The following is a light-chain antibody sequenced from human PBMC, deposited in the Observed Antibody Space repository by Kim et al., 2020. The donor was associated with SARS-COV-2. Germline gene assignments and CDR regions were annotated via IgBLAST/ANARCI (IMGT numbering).Light chain of an antibody. CDR1: QSISSY. CDR2: AAS. Sequence: ESVGDRVTITCRASQSISSYLNWYQQKPGKAPKLLIYAASSLQSGVPSRFSGSGSGTDFTLTISSLQPEDFATYYCQQSYSTSVTFGQGTKVDIK. V-gene: IGKV1-39*01. CDR3: QQSYSTSVT. J-gene: IGKJ1*01.